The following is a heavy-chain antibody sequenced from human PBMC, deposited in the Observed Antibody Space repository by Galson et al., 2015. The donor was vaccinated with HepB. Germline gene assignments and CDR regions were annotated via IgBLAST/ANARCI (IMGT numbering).Heavy chain of an antibody. Sequence: QSGAEVKKPGESLRISCKGSGYSFTSYWISWVRQMPGKGLEWMGRIDPSDSYTNYSPSFQGHVTISADKSISTAYLQWSSLKASDTAMYYCARHIRPGTAQIWFDPWGQGTLVSVSS. CDR2: IDPSDSYT. CDR3: ARHIRPGTAQIWFDP. J-gene: IGHJ5*02. V-gene: IGHV5-10-1*01. CDR1: GYSFTSYW. D-gene: IGHD3-10*01.